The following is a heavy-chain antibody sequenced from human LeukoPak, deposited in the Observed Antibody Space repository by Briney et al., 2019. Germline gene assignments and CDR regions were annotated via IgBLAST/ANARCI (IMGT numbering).Heavy chain of an antibody. CDR3: ARATGRDGMDV. J-gene: IGHJ6*04. CDR1: GFTFSNYY. D-gene: IGHD1-14*01. Sequence: PGGSLRLSCVASGFTFSNYYMSWVRQGPGKGLEWVANIRQDASEKYYVDSVKGRFTISRDNAKNSMYLQMNSPRAEGTAVYYCARATGRDGMDVWGEGTTVTVSS. CDR2: IRQDASEK. V-gene: IGHV3-7*03.